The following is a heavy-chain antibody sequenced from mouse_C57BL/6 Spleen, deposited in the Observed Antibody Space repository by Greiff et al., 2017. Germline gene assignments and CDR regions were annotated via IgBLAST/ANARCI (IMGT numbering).Heavy chain of an antibody. J-gene: IGHJ3*01. CDR2: INPNNGGT. V-gene: IGHV1-26*01. Sequence: EVQLQQSGPELVKPGASVKISCKASGYTFTDYYMNWVKQSHGKSLEWIGDINPNNGGTSYNQKFKGKATLTVDKSSSTAYMELRSLTSEDSAVYYCARSSGFAYWGHGTLVTVAA. D-gene: IGHD1-1*01. CDR1: GYTFTDYY. CDR3: ARSSGFAY.